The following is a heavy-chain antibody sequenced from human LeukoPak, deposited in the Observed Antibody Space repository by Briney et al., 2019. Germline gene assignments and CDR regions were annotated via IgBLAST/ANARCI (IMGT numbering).Heavy chain of an antibody. Sequence: GGSLRLSCAVSGLTFSSYAMSWVRQAPGKGLEWVSAISSSGGSTYYADSVKGRFTISRDNSKNTLYLQMNSLRAEDTAVYYCANSGASSGWAFDYWGQGTLVTVSS. CDR3: ANSGASSGWAFDY. CDR1: GLTFSSYA. J-gene: IGHJ4*02. V-gene: IGHV3-23*01. D-gene: IGHD6-19*01. CDR2: ISSSGGST.